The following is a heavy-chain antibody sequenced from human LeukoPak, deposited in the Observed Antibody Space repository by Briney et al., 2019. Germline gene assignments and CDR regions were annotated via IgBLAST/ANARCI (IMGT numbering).Heavy chain of an antibody. J-gene: IGHJ4*02. V-gene: IGHV4-34*01. CDR1: GGSFSGYY. Sequence: PSETLSLTCAVYGGSFSGYYWSWLRQPPGKGLEWIGEINHSGSTNYNPSLKSRVTISVDTSKNQFSLRLSSVTAADTALYFCARRAGLHSLVYWDQGTLVTVSS. CDR2: INHSGST. CDR3: ARRAGLHSLVY. D-gene: IGHD5/OR15-5a*01.